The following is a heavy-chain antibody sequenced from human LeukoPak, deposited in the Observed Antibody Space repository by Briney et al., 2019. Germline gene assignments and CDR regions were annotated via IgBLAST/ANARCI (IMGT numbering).Heavy chain of an antibody. D-gene: IGHD4/OR15-4a*01. CDR1: GGSISSYY. CDR3: AREGRMSMGIEY. Sequence: SETLSLTCTVSGGSISSYYWSWIRQPPGKGLEWIGYIYYSGTTNFNPSLKSRVTISVDTSKNQFSLKLSSVTAADTAVYFCAREGRMSMGIEYWGQGTPVTVSS. V-gene: IGHV4-59*12. J-gene: IGHJ4*02. CDR2: IYYSGTT.